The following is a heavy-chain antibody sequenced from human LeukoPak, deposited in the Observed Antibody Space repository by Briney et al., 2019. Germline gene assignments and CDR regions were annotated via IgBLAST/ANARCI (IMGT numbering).Heavy chain of an antibody. V-gene: IGHV3-23*01. CDR1: GFTFSSYA. D-gene: IGHD6-6*01. CDR2: ISGSGDST. J-gene: IGHJ5*02. CDR3: AAPGGSSSSPWFDP. Sequence: GASLRLSCAASGFTFSSYAMSWVRRAPGKGLEWVSAISGSGDSTYYADSVKGRFTISRDNSKNTLYLQMNSLRAEDTAVYYCAAPGGSSSSPWFDPWGQGTLVTVSS.